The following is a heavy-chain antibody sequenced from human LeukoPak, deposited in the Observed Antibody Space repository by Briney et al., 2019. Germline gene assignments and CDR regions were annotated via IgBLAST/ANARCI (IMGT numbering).Heavy chain of an antibody. CDR1: GFTFSSYA. Sequence: PGRSLRLSCTASGFTFSSYAMHWVRQAPGKGLEWVAVISYDGSNKYYADSVKGRFTISRDNSKNTLYLQMSSLRAEDTAVYYCARPSCERQLLCPFDYWGQGTLVTVSS. CDR2: ISYDGSNK. J-gene: IGHJ4*02. D-gene: IGHD2-2*01. V-gene: IGHV3-30-3*01. CDR3: ARPSCERQLLCPFDY.